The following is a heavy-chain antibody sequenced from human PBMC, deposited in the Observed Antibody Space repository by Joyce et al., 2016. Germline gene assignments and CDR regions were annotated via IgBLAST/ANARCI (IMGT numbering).Heavy chain of an antibody. CDR2: MSFDGRKK. CDR3: AKVGYNSGLDH. J-gene: IGHJ4*02. V-gene: IGHV3-30*18. Sequence: QVQLVESGGGVVQPGRFMRLSCAASGFTFSSYGMDWVLQAPGKWLEGVAVMSFDGRKKYYADSVKGRFTISRDNAKDTLYLQMNSLRAEDTAVYYCAKVGYNSGLDHWGQGALVTVSS. D-gene: IGHD6-25*01. CDR1: GFTFSSYG.